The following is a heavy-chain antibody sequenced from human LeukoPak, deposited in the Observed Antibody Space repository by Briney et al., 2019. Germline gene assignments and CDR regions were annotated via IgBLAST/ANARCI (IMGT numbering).Heavy chain of an antibody. CDR2: INAYNGDT. CDR1: GYIFTSYG. Sequence: ASVKVSCKASGYIFTSYGISWVRQAPGQGLEWMGWINAYNGDTNYAQKFQGRVTMTTDTSTSTAYMELRSLRSEDTAVYYCARDKAAYFDYWGQGTLVTVSS. CDR3: ARDKAAYFDY. V-gene: IGHV1-18*01. D-gene: IGHD2-15*01. J-gene: IGHJ4*02.